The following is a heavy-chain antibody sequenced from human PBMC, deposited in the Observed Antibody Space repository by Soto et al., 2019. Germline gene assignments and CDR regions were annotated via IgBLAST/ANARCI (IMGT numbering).Heavy chain of an antibody. CDR1: GYTFTSYA. CDR3: ARESFDDDAFDI. J-gene: IGHJ3*02. CDR2: INAGSGNT. V-gene: IGHV1-3*01. Sequence: QVQLVQSGAEVKKPGASVKVSCKASGYTFTSYAMHWVRQAPGQRLEWTGWINAGSGNTKYSQRFQGRVTITRDTSASTAYMELSSLRSEDTAVYYCARESFDDDAFDIWGQGTMVTVSS.